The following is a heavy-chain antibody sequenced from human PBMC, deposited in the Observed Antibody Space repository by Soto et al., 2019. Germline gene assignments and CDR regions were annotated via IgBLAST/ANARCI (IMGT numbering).Heavy chain of an antibody. J-gene: IGHJ4*02. D-gene: IGHD5-12*01. V-gene: IGHV1-69*13. Sequence: GASVKVSCKASGGTFSIYAISWVRQAPGQGLEWMGGIIPIFGTANYAQKFQGRVTITADESTSTAYMELSSLRSEDTAVYYCARDRGDGYNSLGLIVYWGQGTLVTVSS. CDR2: IIPIFGTA. CDR1: GGTFSIYA. CDR3: ARDRGDGYNSLGLIVY.